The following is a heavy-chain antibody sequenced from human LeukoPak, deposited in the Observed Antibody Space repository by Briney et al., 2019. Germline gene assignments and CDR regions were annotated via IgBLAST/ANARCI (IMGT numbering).Heavy chain of an antibody. V-gene: IGHV3-30*14. D-gene: IGHD3-16*02. CDR2: ISYDGSNK. Sequence: GRSLRLSCAASGFTFSSYAMHWVRQALGKGLEWVAVISYDGSNKYYADSVKGRFTISRDNSKNTLYLQMNSLRAEDTAVYYCARAGYYDYVWGSYRPTYYFDYWGQGTLVTVSS. J-gene: IGHJ4*02. CDR1: GFTFSSYA. CDR3: ARAGYYDYVWGSYRPTYYFDY.